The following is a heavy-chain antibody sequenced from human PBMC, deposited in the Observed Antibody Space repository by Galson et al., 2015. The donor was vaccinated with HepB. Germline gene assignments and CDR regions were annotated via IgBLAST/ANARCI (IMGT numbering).Heavy chain of an antibody. CDR2: INSDGSST. J-gene: IGHJ4*02. V-gene: IGHV3-74*01. D-gene: IGHD5-18*01. CDR1: GFTFSSYW. Sequence: SLRLSCAASGFTFSSYWMHWVRQAPGKGLVWVSRINSDGSSTSYADSVKGRFTISRDNAKNTLYLQMNSLRAEDTAVYYCASLTHSYGYDYWGQGTLVTVSS. CDR3: ASLTHSYGYDY.